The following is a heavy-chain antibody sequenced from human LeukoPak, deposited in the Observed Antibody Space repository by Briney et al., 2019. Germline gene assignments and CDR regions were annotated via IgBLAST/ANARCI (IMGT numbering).Heavy chain of an antibody. V-gene: IGHV5-51*01. Sequence: GESLKISCKGSGYTFTSYWIGWVRQIPGKGLEWMAIIYPANSDTRYSTSFQGQVTISADKSINTAYLQWSNLKASDTAMYYCARERETGSSWFDPWGQGTLVTVSS. CDR1: GYTFTSYW. J-gene: IGHJ5*02. D-gene: IGHD6-13*01. CDR2: IYPANSDT. CDR3: ARERETGSSWFDP.